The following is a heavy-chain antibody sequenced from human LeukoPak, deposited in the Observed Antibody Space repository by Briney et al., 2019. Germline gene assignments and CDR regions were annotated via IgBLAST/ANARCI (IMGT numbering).Heavy chain of an antibody. J-gene: IGHJ3*02. CDR3: ARGPTDISFNAFDI. Sequence: PGGSLRLSCGASGFTFSSYGMYWVRQAPGKGLEHVSGISSTGTYTYYANSVRGRLTTSRDNSKNTLYLQMGSLRAEDTAVYYCARGPTDISFNAFDIWGQGTMVTVSS. CDR2: ISSTGTYT. CDR1: GFTFSSYG. V-gene: IGHV3-64*01. D-gene: IGHD4-17*01.